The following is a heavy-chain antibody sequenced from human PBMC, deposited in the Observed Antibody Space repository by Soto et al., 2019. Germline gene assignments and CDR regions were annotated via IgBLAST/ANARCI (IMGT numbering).Heavy chain of an antibody. D-gene: IGHD4-17*01. CDR2: IVVGSGNT. CDR3: AASRTTVTDWYYYYYYGMDV. CDR1: GFTFTSSA. Sequence: SVKVSCKASGFTFTSSAMQWVRQARGQRLEWIGWIVVGSGNTNYAQKFQERVTITRDMSTSTAYMELSSLRSEDTAVYYCAASRTTVTDWYYYYYYGMDVWGQGTTVTVSS. V-gene: IGHV1-58*02. J-gene: IGHJ6*02.